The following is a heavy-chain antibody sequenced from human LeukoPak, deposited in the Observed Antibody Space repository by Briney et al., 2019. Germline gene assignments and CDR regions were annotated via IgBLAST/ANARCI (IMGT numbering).Heavy chain of an antibody. CDR2: INSDGSTT. Sequence: GGSLRLSCAASGFTVSTNYMTWVRQAPGKGLVWVSRINSDGSTTNYADSVKGRFTISRDNAKNTVYLQMNSLRAEDTAVYYCARVSSGEQWLAFDYWGQGTLVTVFS. V-gene: IGHV3-74*01. D-gene: IGHD6-19*01. CDR1: GFTVSTNY. CDR3: ARVSSGEQWLAFDY. J-gene: IGHJ4*02.